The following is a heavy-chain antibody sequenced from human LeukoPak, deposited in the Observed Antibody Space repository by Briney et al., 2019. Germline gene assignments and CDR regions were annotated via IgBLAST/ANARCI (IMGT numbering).Heavy chain of an antibody. D-gene: IGHD6-13*01. V-gene: IGHV3-74*01. CDR2: ISSDGSNT. CDR1: GFTFSSFW. Sequence: PGGSLTLSCAASGFTFSSFWMHWARQDAGKGLVWVARISSDGSNTIYADSVKGRFTISRDNAKNSLYLQMNSLRAEDTAVYYCASVGPSSWAGIYAFDIWGQGTMVTVSS. J-gene: IGHJ3*02. CDR3: ASVGPSSWAGIYAFDI.